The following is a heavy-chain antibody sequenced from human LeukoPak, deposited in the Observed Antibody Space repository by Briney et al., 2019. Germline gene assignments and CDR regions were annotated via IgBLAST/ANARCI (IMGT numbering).Heavy chain of an antibody. CDR1: GGSISSYY. CDR3: ARVGGSHYYDSSGLDY. V-gene: IGHV4-59*01. Sequence: PSETLSLTCTVSGGSISSYYWSWIRQPPGKGLEWIGYIYYSGSTNYDPSLKSRVTISVDTSKNQFSLKQSSVTAADTAVYYCARVGGSHYYDSSGLDYWGQGTLVTVSS. J-gene: IGHJ4*02. D-gene: IGHD3-22*01. CDR2: IYYSGST.